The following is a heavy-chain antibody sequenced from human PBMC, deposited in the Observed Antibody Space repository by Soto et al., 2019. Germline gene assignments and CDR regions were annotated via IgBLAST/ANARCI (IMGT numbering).Heavy chain of an antibody. CDR3: ARYGAVASSFDY. CDR2: ISYDGSNK. CDR1: GFTFSSYA. D-gene: IGHD6-19*01. J-gene: IGHJ4*02. V-gene: IGHV3-30-3*01. Sequence: QVQLVESGGGVVQPGRSLRLSCAASGFTFSSYAMHWVRQAPGKGLEWVAVISYDGSNKYYADSVKGRFTISRDNSKNTLYLQMNSLRAEDTAVYYCARYGAVASSFDYWGQGSLVTVSS.